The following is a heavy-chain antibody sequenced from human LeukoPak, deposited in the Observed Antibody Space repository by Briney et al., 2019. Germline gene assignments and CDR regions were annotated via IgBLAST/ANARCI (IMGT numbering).Heavy chain of an antibody. CDR1: GFTFSSYA. D-gene: IGHD3-10*01. V-gene: IGHV3-30*04. CDR2: ISYDGSNK. J-gene: IGHJ3*02. Sequence: PEGSLRLSCAASGFTFSSYAMHWVRQAPGKGLEWGAVISYDGSNKYYADSVKGRFTISRDNSKNTLYLQMNSLRAENTAVYYCARGKNGSGSYFGAFDIWGQGTMVTVSS. CDR3: ARGKNGSGSYFGAFDI.